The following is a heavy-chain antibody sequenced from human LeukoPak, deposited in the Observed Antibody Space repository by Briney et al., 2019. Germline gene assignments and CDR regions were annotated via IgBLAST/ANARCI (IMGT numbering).Heavy chain of an antibody. CDR2: ISWNSGSI. V-gene: IGHV3-9*01. J-gene: IGHJ3*02. CDR3: AKGIVGPAVAHAFDI. CDR1: GFTFDDYA. Sequence: GGSLRLSCAASGFTFDDYAMHWVRQAPGKGLEWVSGISWNSGSIGYADSVKGRFTISRDNAKNSLYLQMNSLRAEDTALYYCAKGIVGPAVAHAFDIWGQGTMVTVSS. D-gene: IGHD6-19*01.